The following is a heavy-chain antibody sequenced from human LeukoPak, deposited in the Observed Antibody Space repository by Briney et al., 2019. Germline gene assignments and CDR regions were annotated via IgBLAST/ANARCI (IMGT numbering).Heavy chain of an antibody. Sequence: GGSLRLSCAASGFAFSSYSMNWVRQAPGKGLEWVSCISSGSSYIYYADSVKGRFTISRDNAKNSLFLQMNSLRAEDTAMYYCVRSGAVAGPNAYWGQGILVTVSS. CDR3: VRSGAVAGPNAY. V-gene: IGHV3-21*01. J-gene: IGHJ4*02. CDR1: GFAFSSYS. CDR2: ISSGSSYI. D-gene: IGHD6-19*01.